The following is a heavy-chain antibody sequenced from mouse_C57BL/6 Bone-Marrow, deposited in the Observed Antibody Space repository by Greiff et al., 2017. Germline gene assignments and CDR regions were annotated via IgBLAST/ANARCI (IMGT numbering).Heavy chain of an antibody. CDR3: ARDYYGSSWYFDY. D-gene: IGHD1-1*01. Sequence: EVQLQQSGPELVKPGASVKISCKASGYTFTDYYMNWVKQSPGQSLEWIGDINPNNGGTSYNQKLKGKATLTVDKSSSTAYMELRSLTSEDSAVYYCARDYYGSSWYFDYWGQGTILTVSS. CDR1: GYTFTDYY. CDR2: INPNNGGT. V-gene: IGHV1-26*01. J-gene: IGHJ2*01.